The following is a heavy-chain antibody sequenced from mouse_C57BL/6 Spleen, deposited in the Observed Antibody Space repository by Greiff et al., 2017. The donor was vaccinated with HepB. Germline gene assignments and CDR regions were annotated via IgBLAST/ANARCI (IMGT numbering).Heavy chain of an antibody. CDR1: GYTFTSYW. V-gene: IGHV1-64*01. J-gene: IGHJ3*01. CDR2: IHPNSGST. D-gene: IGHD2-4*01. CDR3: ARWTYDYDGWFAY. Sequence: QVQLQQPGAELVKPGASVKLSCKASGYTFTSYWMHWVKQRPGQGLEWIGMIHPNSGSTNYNEKFKSKATLTVDKSSSTAYMQLSSLTSEDSAVYYCARWTYDYDGWFAYWGQGTLVTVSA.